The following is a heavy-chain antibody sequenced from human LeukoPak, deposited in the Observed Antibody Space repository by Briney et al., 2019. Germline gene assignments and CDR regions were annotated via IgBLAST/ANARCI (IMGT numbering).Heavy chain of an antibody. CDR3: ARLLGTDAS. J-gene: IGHJ4*02. Sequence: SETLSLTCAVYGGSFSGCYWSWIRQPPGKGLEWIGEINHSGSTNYNPSLKSRVTISVDTSKNQFSLKLSSVTAADTAVYYCARLLGTDASWGQGTLVTVSS. V-gene: IGHV4-34*01. CDR1: GGSFSGCY. D-gene: IGHD3/OR15-3a*01. CDR2: INHSGST.